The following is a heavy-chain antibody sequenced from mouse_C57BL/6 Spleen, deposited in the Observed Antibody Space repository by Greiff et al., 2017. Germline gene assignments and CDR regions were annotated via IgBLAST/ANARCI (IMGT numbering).Heavy chain of an antibody. CDR1: GFSLTSYG. Sequence: VQRVESGPGLVQPSQSLSITCTVSGFSLTSYGVHWVRQSPGTGLEWLGVIWSGGSTDYNAAFISRLSISKDNSKSQVFFKMNSLQADDTARYYCARNWGNYYAMDDWGQGTSGTVSS. CDR2: IWSGGST. V-gene: IGHV2-2*01. J-gene: IGHJ4*01. CDR3: ARNWGNYYAMDD.